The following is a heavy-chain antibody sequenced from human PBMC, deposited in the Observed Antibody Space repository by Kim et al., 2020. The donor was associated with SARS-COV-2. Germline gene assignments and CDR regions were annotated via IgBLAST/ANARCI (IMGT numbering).Heavy chain of an antibody. CDR1: GFTFSSYG. V-gene: IGHV3-30*18. CDR2: ISYDGSNK. Sequence: GGSLRLSCAASGFTFSSYGMHWVRQAPGKGLEWVAVISYDGSNKYYADSVKGRFTISRDNSKNTLYLQMNSLRAEDTAVYYCAKDRRGSIAVAGTTFDYWGQATLVTVSS. J-gene: IGHJ4*02. CDR3: AKDRRGSIAVAGTTFDY. D-gene: IGHD6-19*01.